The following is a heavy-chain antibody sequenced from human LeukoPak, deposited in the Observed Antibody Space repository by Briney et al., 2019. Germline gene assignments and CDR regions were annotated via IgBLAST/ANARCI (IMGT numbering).Heavy chain of an antibody. D-gene: IGHD6-13*01. CDR3: ARPRGAYSSSWYWYY. Sequence: SETLSLTCAVYGGSFSGYYWSWIRQPPGKGLEWIGEINHSGSTNYNPSLKSRVTISVDTSKNQFSLKLSSVTAADTAVYYCARPRGAYSSSWYWYYWGQGTLVTVSS. V-gene: IGHV4-34*01. CDR1: GGSFSGYY. CDR2: INHSGST. J-gene: IGHJ4*02.